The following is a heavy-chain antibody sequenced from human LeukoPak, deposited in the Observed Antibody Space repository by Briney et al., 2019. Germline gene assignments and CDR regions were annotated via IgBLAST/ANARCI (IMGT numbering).Heavy chain of an antibody. D-gene: IGHD3-10*01. J-gene: IGHJ4*02. CDR1: GYTFTSYY. Sequence: SVKVSCKASGYTFTSYYMHWVRQAPGQGLEWMGGIIPIFGTADYAQKFQGRVTITADESTSTAYMELNSLRSEDTAVYYCARDPSMIRGENTPYFDYWGQGTLVTVSS. V-gene: IGHV1-69*13. CDR2: IIPIFGTA. CDR3: ARDPSMIRGENTPYFDY.